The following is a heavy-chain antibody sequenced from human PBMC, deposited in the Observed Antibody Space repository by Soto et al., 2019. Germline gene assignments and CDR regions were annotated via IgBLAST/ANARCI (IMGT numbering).Heavy chain of an antibody. D-gene: IGHD3-10*01. CDR1: GYSFTDYA. J-gene: IGHJ4*02. Sequence: ASVKVSCKASGYSFTDYAMHWVRQAPGQRLEWMGWIYPANGNTNYAQKFQGRVTITADESTSTAYMELSSLRSEDTAVYYCAASTRGELLYNYWGQGTLVTVSS. V-gene: IGHV1-3*01. CDR2: IYPANGNT. CDR3: AASTRGELLYNY.